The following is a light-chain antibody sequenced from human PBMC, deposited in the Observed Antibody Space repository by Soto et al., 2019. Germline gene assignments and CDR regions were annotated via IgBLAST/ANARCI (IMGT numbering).Light chain of an antibody. J-gene: IGLJ1*01. Sequence: SVLTQPASVSGSPGQSITISCTGTSSDVGGYNYVSWYQHHPGKAPTLIIYDVSNRPSGVPIRLSASKSDNTASLAITGLQPDDEADCHYSSYTTSNTRPIVFGTGTKVTDL. CDR3: SSYTTSNTRPIV. CDR2: DVS. CDR1: SSDVGGYNY. V-gene: IGLV2-14*03.